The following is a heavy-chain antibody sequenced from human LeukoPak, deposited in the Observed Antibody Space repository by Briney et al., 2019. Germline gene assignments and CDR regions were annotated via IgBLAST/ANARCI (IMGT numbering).Heavy chain of an antibody. Sequence: SETLSLTCTVSGGSISSYYWSWIRQPPGKGLEWIGYIYYSGSTNYNPSLKSRVTISVDTSKNQFSLKLSSVTAADTAVYYCARAQAHYDILTGYYGYYYYMDVWGKGTTVTVSS. CDR1: GGSISSYY. V-gene: IGHV4-59*01. J-gene: IGHJ6*03. CDR3: ARAQAHYDILTGYYGYYYYMDV. D-gene: IGHD3-9*01. CDR2: IYYSGST.